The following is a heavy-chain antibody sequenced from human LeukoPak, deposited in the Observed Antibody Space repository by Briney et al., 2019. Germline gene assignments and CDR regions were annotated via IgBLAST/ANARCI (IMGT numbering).Heavy chain of an antibody. J-gene: IGHJ4*02. Sequence: ASVKVSCKASGYTFTGYYMHWVRQAPGQGLEWMGWINPNSGGTNYAQKFQGRVTITADKSTSTAYMELSSLRSEDTAVYYCARERSYYGSGSYFDYWGQGTLVTVSS. D-gene: IGHD3-10*01. V-gene: IGHV1-2*02. CDR1: GYTFTGYY. CDR2: INPNSGGT. CDR3: ARERSYYGSGSYFDY.